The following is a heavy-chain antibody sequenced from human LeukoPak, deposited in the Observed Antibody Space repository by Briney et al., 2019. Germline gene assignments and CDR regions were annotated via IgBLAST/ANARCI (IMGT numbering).Heavy chain of an antibody. V-gene: IGHV5-51*01. CDR3: ARHAQDYGDYEYYFDY. D-gene: IGHD4-17*01. J-gene: IGHJ4*02. Sequence: GESLKISCKGSGYSFTSYWIGWVRQMPGKGLEWMGIIYPGDSDTRYSPSFQGQVTISADKSISTAYLRWSSLKASDTVMYYCARHAQDYGDYEYYFDYWGQGTLVTVSS. CDR2: IYPGDSDT. CDR1: GYSFTSYW.